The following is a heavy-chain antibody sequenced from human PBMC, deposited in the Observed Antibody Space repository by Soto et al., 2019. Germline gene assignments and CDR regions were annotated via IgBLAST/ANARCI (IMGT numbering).Heavy chain of an antibody. D-gene: IGHD6-6*01. CDR2: INPSGGST. V-gene: IGHV1-46*01. CDR3: ATARVAARPIDY. Sequence: WASVKVSCKASGYTFTSYYMHWVRQAPGQGLEWMGIINPSGGSTSYAQKFQGRVTMTRDTSTSTVYMELSSLRSEDTAVYYCATARVAARPIDYWGQGTLVTVSS. J-gene: IGHJ4*02. CDR1: GYTFTSYY.